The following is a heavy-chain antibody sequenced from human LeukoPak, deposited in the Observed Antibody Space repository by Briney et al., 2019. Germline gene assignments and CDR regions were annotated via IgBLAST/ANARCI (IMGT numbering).Heavy chain of an antibody. J-gene: IGHJ4*02. CDR3: ARGNYDFWSGYYDSKYFDY. CDR1: GFIFSNYS. CDR2: ISSSSSYI. Sequence: PGGSLRLSCAASGFIFSNYSMNWVRQAPGKGLEWVSSISSSSSYIYYADSVKGRFTISRDNAKNSLYLQMNSLRAEDTAVYYCARGNYDFWSGYYDSKYFDYWGQGTLVTVSS. V-gene: IGHV3-21*01. D-gene: IGHD3-3*01.